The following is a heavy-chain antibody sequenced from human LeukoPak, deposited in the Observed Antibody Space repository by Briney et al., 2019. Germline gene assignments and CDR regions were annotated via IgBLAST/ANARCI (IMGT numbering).Heavy chain of an antibody. V-gene: IGHV1-8*03. D-gene: IGHD6-6*01. CDR2: INPNSGNT. CDR1: GYTFTSYY. J-gene: IGHJ4*02. CDR3: ARAGRRSSPFFGY. Sequence: ASVKVSCKASGYTFTSYYMHWVRQAPGQGLEWMGWINPNSGNTGYAQKFQGRVTITRNTSISTAYMELSSLRTEDTAVYYCARAGRRSSPFFGYWGQGTLVTVSS.